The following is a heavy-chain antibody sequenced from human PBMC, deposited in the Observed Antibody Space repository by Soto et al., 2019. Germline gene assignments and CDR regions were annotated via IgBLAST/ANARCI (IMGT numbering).Heavy chain of an antibody. J-gene: IGHJ4*02. CDR1: GFIFSSYT. V-gene: IGHV3-30-3*01. CDR3: AREWGSSCFDF. Sequence: QVQLVESGGGVVQPGGSLRLSCAASGFIFSSYTMAWVRQAPGKGLEWVAAISYDGTKKYFADSAKGRFTISRDNHNNIMYLQMSSLRPEDTAEYYCAREWGSSCFDFWGQGTLVTVSS. D-gene: IGHD6-6*01. CDR2: ISYDGTKK.